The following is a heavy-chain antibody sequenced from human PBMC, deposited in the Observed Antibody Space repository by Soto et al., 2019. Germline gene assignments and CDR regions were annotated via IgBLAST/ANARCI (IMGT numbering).Heavy chain of an antibody. V-gene: IGHV4-31*03. CDR3: ARIAARSTVIDY. CDR2: IYYSGST. Sequence: SETLSLTCTVSGGSISSGGYYWSWIRQHPGKGLEWIGYIYYSGSTYYNPSLKSRVTISVDTSKNQFSLKLSSVTAADTAVYYCARIAARSTVIDYWGQGTLVTVSS. D-gene: IGHD6-6*01. J-gene: IGHJ4*02. CDR1: GGSISSGGYY.